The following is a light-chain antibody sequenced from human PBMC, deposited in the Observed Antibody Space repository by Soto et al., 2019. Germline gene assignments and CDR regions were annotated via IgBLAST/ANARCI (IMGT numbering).Light chain of an antibody. Sequence: QSALTQPASVSGSPGQSITISCTGTSSDVGGFDYVSWYQHHPGKAPKLMIYDVSNRPSGVSNRFSGSKSGNTASLIISGLQAEDEADYFCTSYTTSSAHYVFGTGTRSPS. CDR3: TSYTTSSAHYV. J-gene: IGLJ1*01. CDR1: SSDVGGFDY. V-gene: IGLV2-14*01. CDR2: DVS.